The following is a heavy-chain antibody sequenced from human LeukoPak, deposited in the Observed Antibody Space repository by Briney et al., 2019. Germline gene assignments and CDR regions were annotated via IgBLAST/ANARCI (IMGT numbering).Heavy chain of an antibody. D-gene: IGHD6-13*01. CDR1: GFTFSFSA. Sequence: GGSLRLSCAASGFTFSFSATTWVRQPPGKGLEWVSPISGSGGSSYYADSVKGRFTISRDNSKKTLYLQMNSLRAEDTAVYYCAKGRGSSWFTSSYSMDVWGKGTTVTVSS. CDR2: ISGSGGSS. CDR3: AKGRGSSWFTSSYSMDV. V-gene: IGHV3-23*01. J-gene: IGHJ6*03.